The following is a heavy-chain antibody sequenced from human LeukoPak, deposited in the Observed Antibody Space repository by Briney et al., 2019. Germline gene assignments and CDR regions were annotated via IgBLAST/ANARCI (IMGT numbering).Heavy chain of an antibody. J-gene: IGHJ5*02. D-gene: IGHD2-2*02. V-gene: IGHV4-59*01. Sequence: SETLSLTCTVSGGSISSYYWSWIRQPPGKGLEWIGYIYYSGSTNYNPSLKSRVTISVDTSKNQFSLKLSSVTAADTAVYYCARDHAGCSSTSCYINWFDPWGQGTLVTVSS. CDR2: IYYSGST. CDR1: GGSISSYY. CDR3: ARDHAGCSSTSCYINWFDP.